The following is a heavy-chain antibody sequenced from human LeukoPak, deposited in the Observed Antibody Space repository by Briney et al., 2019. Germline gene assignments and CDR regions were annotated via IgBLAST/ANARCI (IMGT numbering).Heavy chain of an antibody. CDR2: ISSSSSYI. J-gene: IGHJ4*02. CDR3: ARYCSSTSCYQTSDY. D-gene: IGHD2-2*01. V-gene: IGHV3-21*01. CDR1: GFTFSSYS. Sequence: GRSLRLSCAASGFTFSSYSMNWVRQAPGKGLEWVSSISSSSSYIYYADSVKGRFTISRDNAKNSLYLQMNSLRAEDTAVYYCARYCSSTSCYQTSDYWGQGTLVTVSS.